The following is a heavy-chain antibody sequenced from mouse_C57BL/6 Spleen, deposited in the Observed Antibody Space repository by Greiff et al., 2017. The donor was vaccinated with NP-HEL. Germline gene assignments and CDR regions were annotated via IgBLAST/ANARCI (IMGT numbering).Heavy chain of an antibody. J-gene: IGHJ3*01. Sequence: EVQGVESGEGLVKPGGSLKLSCAASGFTFSSYAMSWVRQTPEKRLEWVAYISSGGDYIYYADTVKGRFTISRDIARNTLYLQMSSLKSEDTAMYYCTRDEGGFAYWGQGTLVTVSA. CDR3: TRDEGGFAY. CDR1: GFTFSSYA. CDR2: ISSGGDYI. V-gene: IGHV5-9-1*02.